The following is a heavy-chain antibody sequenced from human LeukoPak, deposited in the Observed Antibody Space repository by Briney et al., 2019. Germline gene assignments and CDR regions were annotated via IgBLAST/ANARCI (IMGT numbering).Heavy chain of an antibody. CDR2: INPNGGST. CDR3: ARDSGMVRGTVDY. V-gene: IGHV1-46*01. D-gene: IGHD3-10*01. J-gene: IGHJ4*02. CDR1: GYTFTSYY. Sequence: ASVKVSCKTSGYTFTSYYMYWVRQAPGQGLEWMGIINPNGGSTSYAQKFQGRATMTRDTSTSTVYMELSSLRSEDTAVYYCARDSGMVRGTVDYWGQGTLVTVSS.